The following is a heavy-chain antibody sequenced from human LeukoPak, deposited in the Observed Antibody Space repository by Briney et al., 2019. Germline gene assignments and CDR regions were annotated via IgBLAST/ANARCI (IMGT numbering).Heavy chain of an antibody. CDR3: AKAGGYYDSSGYYYLGAFDI. D-gene: IGHD3-22*01. V-gene: IGHV3-23*01. CDR2: LSDSGDIT. CDR1: GFTFSNYG. J-gene: IGHJ3*02. Sequence: GGSLRLSCAASGFTFSNYGMYWVRQAPGKGLEWVSGLSDSGDITYYTDSVKGRFTISRDNSKNTLYLQMNSLRAEDTAVYYCAKAGGYYDSSGYYYLGAFDIWGQGTMVTVSS.